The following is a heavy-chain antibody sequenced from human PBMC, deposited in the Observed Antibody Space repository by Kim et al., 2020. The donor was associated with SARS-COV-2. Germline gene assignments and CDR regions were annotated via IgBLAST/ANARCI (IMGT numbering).Heavy chain of an antibody. CDR2: ITSNSSI. V-gene: IGHV3-21*06. D-gene: IGHD5-18*01. CDR1: GFAFSSYS. J-gene: IGHJ5*01. Sequence: GGSLRLSCEASGFAFSSYSITWVRQAPGKGLEWVSSITSNSSIYYADSVKGRFTISRDNTKNSLHLQMNSLRVEDTAVYYCAWGVATAFVSGGYNWFDA. CDR3: AWGVATAFVSGGYNWFDA.